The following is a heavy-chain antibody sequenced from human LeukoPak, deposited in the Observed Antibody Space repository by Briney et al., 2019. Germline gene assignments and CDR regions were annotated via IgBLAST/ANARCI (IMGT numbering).Heavy chain of an antibody. J-gene: IGHJ4*02. CDR2: IYYSGST. CDR1: GGSISSGGYY. CDR3: ARGRYGDYGLDY. Sequence: KPSETLSLTCTVSGGSISSGGYYWSWIRQHPGKGLEWIGYIYYSGSTYYNPSLKSRVTISVDTSKNQFSLKLGSVTAADTAVYYCARGRYGDYGLDYWGQGTLVTVSS. V-gene: IGHV4-31*03. D-gene: IGHD4-17*01.